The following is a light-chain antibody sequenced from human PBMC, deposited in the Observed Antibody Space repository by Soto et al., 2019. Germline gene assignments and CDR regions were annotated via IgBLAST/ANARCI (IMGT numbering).Light chain of an antibody. CDR1: QDIRND. Sequence: AIQMTQSPSSLSASVGDRVTITCRASQDIRNDLGWYQQKPGQAPNLLIYAASTLQSGVPSRFSGSGSGTDFTLTISNLQFEYFATYYCLKDYNYTFTFGPGTKVDIK. J-gene: IGKJ3*01. CDR3: LKDYNYTFT. V-gene: IGKV1-6*01. CDR2: AAS.